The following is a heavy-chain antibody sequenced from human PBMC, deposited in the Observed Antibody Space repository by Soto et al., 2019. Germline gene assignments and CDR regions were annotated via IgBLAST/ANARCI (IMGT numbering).Heavy chain of an antibody. D-gene: IGHD2-21*02. CDR3: ARDRTANHFMDV. Sequence: GGSLRLSCAASGFTFSSYAMHWVRQAPGKGLEWVALIWSSGTNKYYADSVKGRFTISRDNSKNTLYLEMNSLRAEDTAVYYCARDRTANHFMDVWGKGTTVTVYS. J-gene: IGHJ6*03. CDR1: GFTFSSYA. CDR2: IWSSGTNK. V-gene: IGHV3-33*08.